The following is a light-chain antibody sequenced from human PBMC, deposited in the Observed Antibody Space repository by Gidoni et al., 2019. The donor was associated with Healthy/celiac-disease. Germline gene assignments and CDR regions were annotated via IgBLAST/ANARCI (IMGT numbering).Light chain of an antibody. V-gene: IGKV3-11*01. Sequence: EIVLTQSPATLYLSPGERATLSGRASQSVSSYLAWYQQKPGQAPRLLIYDASNRATGIPARFSGSGSGTDFTLTIISLDPEDFAVYYCQQRSNWGFTFGPXTKVDIK. CDR3: QQRSNWGFT. CDR2: DAS. J-gene: IGKJ3*01. CDR1: QSVSSY.